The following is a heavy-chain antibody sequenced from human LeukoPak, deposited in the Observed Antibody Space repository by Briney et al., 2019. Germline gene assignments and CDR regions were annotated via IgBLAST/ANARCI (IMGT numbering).Heavy chain of an antibody. Sequence: GGSLRLSCAASGFTFSSYAMHWVRQAPGMGLEWVADISYDGSNKYYADSVKGRFTISRDNSKNTLYLQMNSLRAEDTAVYYCARDLDDSSGYYYFDYWGQGTLVTVSS. CDR1: GFTFSSYA. J-gene: IGHJ4*02. CDR3: ARDLDDSSGYYYFDY. CDR2: ISYDGSNK. D-gene: IGHD3-22*01. V-gene: IGHV3-30-3*01.